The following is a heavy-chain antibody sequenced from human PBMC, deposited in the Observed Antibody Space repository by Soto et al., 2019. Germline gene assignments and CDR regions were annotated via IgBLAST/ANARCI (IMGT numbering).Heavy chain of an antibody. CDR1: GFSFNNYV. J-gene: IGHJ4*02. V-gene: IGHV3-23*01. CDR2: ITGSGGET. Sequence: GGSLRLSCAASGFSFNNYVMTWVRQPPGKGLEWVSAITGSGGETFYADSVKGRFTISRDNSKNTLYLQMSSLRDEGRAVYYCVKDRRSTIRAFDYWGQGTLVTVSS. CDR3: VKDRRSTIRAFDY. D-gene: IGHD2-2*01.